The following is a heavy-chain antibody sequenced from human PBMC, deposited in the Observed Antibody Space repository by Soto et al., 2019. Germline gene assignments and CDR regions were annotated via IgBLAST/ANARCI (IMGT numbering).Heavy chain of an antibody. CDR1: GFTFSSYG. Sequence: QVQLVESGGGVVQPGRSLRLSCAASGFTFSSYGMHWVRQAPGKGLEWVAVISYDGSNKYYADSVKGRFTISRDNSKNTLYLQMYSLRAEDTAVYYCAKSLAAAGTIDYWGQGTLVTVSS. CDR3: AKSLAAAGTIDY. D-gene: IGHD6-13*01. CDR2: ISYDGSNK. V-gene: IGHV3-30*18. J-gene: IGHJ4*02.